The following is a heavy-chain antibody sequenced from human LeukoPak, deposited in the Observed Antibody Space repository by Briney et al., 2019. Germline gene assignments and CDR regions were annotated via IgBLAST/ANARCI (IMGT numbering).Heavy chain of an antibody. CDR2: IYSGGST. CDR3: ARSRRGYSYGSFDY. Sequence: GGSLRLSCAASGFTVSSNYMSWVRQAPGQGLEWVSVIYSGGSTYFADSVKGRFTISRDNSRNTLYLQMNSLRAEDTAVYYCARSRRGYSYGSFDYWGRGTLVTVSS. J-gene: IGHJ4*02. V-gene: IGHV3-53*01. CDR1: GFTVSSNY. D-gene: IGHD5-18*01.